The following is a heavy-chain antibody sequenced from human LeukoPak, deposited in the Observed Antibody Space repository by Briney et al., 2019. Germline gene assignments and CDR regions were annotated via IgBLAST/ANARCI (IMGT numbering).Heavy chain of an antibody. D-gene: IGHD2-15*01. CDR3: AREAVVVVAATPWYYYYMDV. Sequence: SETLSLTCAVYGVSFSGYYWSWIRQPPGKGLEWSGEINHSGSTNHNPSLKSRVTISVDTSKNQFSLKLSSVTAADTAVYYCAREAVVVVAATPWYYYYMDVWGKGTTVTVSS. CDR2: INHSGST. CDR1: GVSFSGYY. V-gene: IGHV4-34*01. J-gene: IGHJ6*03.